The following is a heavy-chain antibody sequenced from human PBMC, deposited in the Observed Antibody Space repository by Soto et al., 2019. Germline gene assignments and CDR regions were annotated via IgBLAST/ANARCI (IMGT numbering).Heavy chain of an antibody. Sequence: SETLSLTCTVSGGSISSYYWSWLRQPPGKKLEKIGYIYYSGSTNYNPSLKSRVTISVDTFKNQFSLKLSSVTAVDMAVYYGASRYYYDRVGAFDIWGQGTMVTVSS. V-gene: IGHV4-59*01. J-gene: IGHJ3*02. CDR1: GGSISSYY. CDR3: ASRYYYDRVGAFDI. CDR2: IYYSGST. D-gene: IGHD3-22*01.